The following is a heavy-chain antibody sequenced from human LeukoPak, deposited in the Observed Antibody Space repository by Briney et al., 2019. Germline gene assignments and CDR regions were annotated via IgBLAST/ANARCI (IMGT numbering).Heavy chain of an antibody. J-gene: IGHJ4*02. CDR1: GFTFGDHY. V-gene: IGHV3-72*01. CDR2: IRNKANSYTT. Sequence: PGGSLRLSCAASGFTFGDHYMDWVRQAPGKGLEWVGRIRNKANSYTTGYAASVKGRFTISRDDSKNSLYLQMNSLKTEDTAVYYCARVRYYLDYWGQGTLVTVSS. CDR3: ARVRYYLDY. D-gene: IGHD3-9*01.